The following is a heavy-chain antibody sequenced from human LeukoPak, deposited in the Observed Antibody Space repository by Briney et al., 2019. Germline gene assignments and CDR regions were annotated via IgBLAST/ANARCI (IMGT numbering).Heavy chain of an antibody. J-gene: IGHJ1*01. CDR1: GYTFSSYA. CDR2: ISADNGNT. CDR3: ARGPMIPQYFHY. V-gene: IGHV1-18*04. D-gene: IGHD3-16*01. Sequence: ASVTVSCKASGYTFSSYAISWVRQAPGQGLEWMGWISADNGNTNYAQKLRGRVTMTTDTSTSTAYMELRGLRSDDTALYYCARGPMIPQYFHYWGQGTLVTVSS.